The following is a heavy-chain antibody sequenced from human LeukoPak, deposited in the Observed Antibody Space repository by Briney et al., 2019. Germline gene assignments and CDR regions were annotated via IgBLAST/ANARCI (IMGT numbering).Heavy chain of an antibody. J-gene: IGHJ2*01. D-gene: IGHD4-23*01. V-gene: IGHV3-23*01. CDR3: ARNYGVNSWYFDL. CDR2: ISGSGDST. CDR1: GFTFASYV. Sequence: GGSLRLSCAASGFTFASYVMSWVRQAPGKGLEWVSAISGSGDSTYYADSVEGRFTFSRGNSKNTLYLQMNSLRAEDTAIYYCARNYGVNSWYFDLWGRGTLVIVSS.